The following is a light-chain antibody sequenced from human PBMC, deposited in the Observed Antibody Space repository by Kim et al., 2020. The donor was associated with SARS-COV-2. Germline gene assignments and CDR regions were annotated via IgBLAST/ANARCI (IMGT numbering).Light chain of an antibody. J-gene: IGLJ2*01. CDR1: SSDVGDYNY. CDR3: SSYRNSDTLVI. Sequence: QSITISCTGTSSDVGDYNYVSWYQQHPGEAPKVVIYDVSNRPSGVSDRFSGSKSGNTASLTISGLQAEDEADYYCSSYRNSDTLVIFGGGTQLTVL. V-gene: IGLV2-14*03. CDR2: DVS.